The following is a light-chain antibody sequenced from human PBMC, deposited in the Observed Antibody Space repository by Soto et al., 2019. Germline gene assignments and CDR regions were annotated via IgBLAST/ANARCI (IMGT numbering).Light chain of an antibody. CDR1: SSNIGAGYD. V-gene: IGLV1-40*01. J-gene: IGLJ1*01. CDR3: QSYDSSLSGYV. Sequence: QSVLTQPPSVSGAPGQRVTISCTGSSSNIGAGYDVHWYQQLPGTAPKLLIYGNSNRPSGVPDRFSASKSGTSASLAITGLQAEDEADYYCQSYDSSLSGYVFGTRTKVTVL. CDR2: GNS.